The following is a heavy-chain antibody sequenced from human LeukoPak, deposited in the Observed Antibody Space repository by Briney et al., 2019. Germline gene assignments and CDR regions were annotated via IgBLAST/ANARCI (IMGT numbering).Heavy chain of an antibody. CDR3: ATEMATTEYYFDY. J-gene: IGHJ4*02. CDR1: GFTFSSYS. V-gene: IGHV3-21*01. CDR2: ISSSSSYI. D-gene: IGHD5-24*01. Sequence: GGSLRLSCAASGFTFSSYSMNWVRQAPGKGLEWVSSISSSSSYIYYADSVKGRFTISRDNAKNSLYLQMNSLRAEDTAVYYCATEMATTEYYFDYWGQGTLVTVSS.